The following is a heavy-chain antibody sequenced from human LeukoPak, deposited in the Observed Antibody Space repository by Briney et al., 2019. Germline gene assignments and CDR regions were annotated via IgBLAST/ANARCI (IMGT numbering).Heavy chain of an antibody. D-gene: IGHD4-17*01. CDR1: GGSISSYY. J-gene: IGHJ6*02. CDR2: IYTSGST. Sequence: SETLSLTCTVSGGSISSYYWSRIRQPAGKGLEWIGRIYTSGSTNYNPSLKSRVTMSVDTSKNQFSLKLSSVTAADTAVYYCARGGDYVYYYYGMDVWGQGTTVTVSS. CDR3: ARGGDYVYYYYGMDV. V-gene: IGHV4-4*07.